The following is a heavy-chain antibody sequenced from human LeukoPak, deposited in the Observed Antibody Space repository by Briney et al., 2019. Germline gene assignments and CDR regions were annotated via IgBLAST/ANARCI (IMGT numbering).Heavy chain of an antibody. CDR2: IYTSGST. V-gene: IGHV4-4*07. J-gene: IGHJ5*02. D-gene: IGHD4-17*01. CDR1: GGSISSYY. CDR3: ARSSLTTVTSGWFDP. Sequence: SETLSLTCTVSGGSISSYYWSWIRQPAGKGLEWTGRIYTSGSTNYNPSLKSRVTISVDKSKNQFSLKLSSVTAADTAVYYCARSSLTTVTSGWFDPWGQGTLVTVSS.